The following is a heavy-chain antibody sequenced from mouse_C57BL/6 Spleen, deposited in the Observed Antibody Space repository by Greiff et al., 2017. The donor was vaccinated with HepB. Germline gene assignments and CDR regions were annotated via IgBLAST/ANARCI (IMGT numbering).Heavy chain of an antibody. CDR3: ARRPLSYFDY. Sequence: QVQLQQPGAELVKPGASVKLSCKASGYTFTSYWMQWVKQRPGQGLEWIGEIDPSDSYTNYNQKFKGKATLTVDTSSSTAYMQLSSLTSEDSAVYYCARRPLSYFDYWGQGTTLTVSS. CDR2: IDPSDSYT. CDR1: GYTFTSYW. J-gene: IGHJ2*01. V-gene: IGHV1-50*01.